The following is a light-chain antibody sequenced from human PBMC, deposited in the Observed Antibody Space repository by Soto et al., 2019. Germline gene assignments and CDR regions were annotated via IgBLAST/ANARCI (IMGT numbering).Light chain of an antibody. CDR3: QQSYSSRP. J-gene: IGKJ1*01. CDR1: QSISSY. V-gene: IGKV1-39*01. CDR2: TAS. Sequence: DIQMTQSPSALSASAGDRVTITCRASQSISSYLNWYQQKPGKAPKLLIYTASSLQSGVPSRFSGSGSGTDFTLTISSLQPEDFATYYCQQSYSSRPFGQGTKVEIK.